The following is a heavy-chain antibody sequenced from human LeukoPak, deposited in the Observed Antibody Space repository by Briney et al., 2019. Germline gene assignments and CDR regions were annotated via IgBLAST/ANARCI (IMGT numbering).Heavy chain of an antibody. CDR2: IYYSGST. CDR3: ARHRPPRRYFDL. V-gene: IGHV4-39*01. CDR1: GGSISSSSYY. J-gene: IGHJ2*01. Sequence: SETLSLTCTVSGGSISSSSYYWGWIRQPPGKGLEWIGSIYYSGSTYYNPSLKSRVTISVDTSKNQFSLKLSSVTAADTAVYYCARHRPPRRYFDLWGRGTLVTVSS.